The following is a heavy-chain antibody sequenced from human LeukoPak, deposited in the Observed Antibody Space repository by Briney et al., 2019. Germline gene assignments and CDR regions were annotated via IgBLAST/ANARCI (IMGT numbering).Heavy chain of an antibody. CDR3: ATLTEVAGTNY. Sequence: ASVKVSCKASGYTFTSYGISWVRQAPGQGLEWMGWISAYNGNTNYAQKFQGRVTMTEDTSTDTAYMELSSLRSEDTAVYYCATLTEVAGTNYWGQGTLVTVSS. CDR1: GYTFTSYG. V-gene: IGHV1-18*01. J-gene: IGHJ4*02. CDR2: ISAYNGNT. D-gene: IGHD6-19*01.